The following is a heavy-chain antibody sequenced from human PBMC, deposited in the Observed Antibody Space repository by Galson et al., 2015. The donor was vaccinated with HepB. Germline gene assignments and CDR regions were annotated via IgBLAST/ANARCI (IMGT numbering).Heavy chain of an antibody. D-gene: IGHD5-12*01. CDR3: AREGPRGLGYDLGRGYYYYYYGMDV. Sequence: SLRLSCAASGFTFRNFYMSWVRQAPGKGLEWVATIKQDGSEKYYVDSVEGRFTISRDNSKNSLYLQMNSLRAEDTALYYCAREGPRGLGYDLGRGYYYYYYGMDVWGQGTTVTVSS. CDR2: IKQDGSEK. V-gene: IGHV3-7*03. CDR1: GFTFRNFY. J-gene: IGHJ6*02.